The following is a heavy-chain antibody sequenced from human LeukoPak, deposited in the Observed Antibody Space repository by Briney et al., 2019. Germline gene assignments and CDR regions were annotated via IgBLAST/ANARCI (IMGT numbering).Heavy chain of an antibody. D-gene: IGHD2-15*01. V-gene: IGHV3-23*01. CDR2: ISGSGDST. CDR1: GFTFSTYA. J-gene: IGHJ4*02. CDR3: ARDRALSLPGFRYSVGY. Sequence: PGGSLRLSCAASGFTFSTYAVNWVRQAPGKGLEWVSTISGSGDSTYYADSVKGRFTISRDNAKNSLYLQMNSLRDEDTAVYYCARDRALSLPGFRYSVGYWGQGTLVTVSS.